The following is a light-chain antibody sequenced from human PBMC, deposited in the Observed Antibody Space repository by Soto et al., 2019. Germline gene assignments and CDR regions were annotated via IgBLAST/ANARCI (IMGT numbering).Light chain of an antibody. J-gene: IGLJ1*01. CDR1: SSDVGSYNL. CDR2: EGS. Sequence: QSALTQPASVSGSPGQSITISCTGTSSDVGSYNLVSWYQQHPGKAPKLMIYEGSKRPSGVSNRFSGSKSGNTASLTISGLQAEDEADYYCCSYAGSSTLEEDFGTGTKVTV. CDR3: CSYAGSSTLEED. V-gene: IGLV2-23*01.